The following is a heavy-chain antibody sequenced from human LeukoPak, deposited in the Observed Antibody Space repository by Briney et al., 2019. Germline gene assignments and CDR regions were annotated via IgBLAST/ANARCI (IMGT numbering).Heavy chain of an antibody. CDR1: GFIFSGSA. CDR3: TRPASSSAEAQSDY. CDR2: IRSKANSYAT. V-gene: IGHV3-73*01. Sequence: GGSLRLSCAASGFIFSGSAMHWVRQASGKGLEWVGRIRSKANSYATAYAASVKGRFTISRDDSKNTAYLQMNSLKTEDTAVYYCTRPASSSAEAQSDYWGQGTLVTVSS. D-gene: IGHD3-22*01. J-gene: IGHJ4*02.